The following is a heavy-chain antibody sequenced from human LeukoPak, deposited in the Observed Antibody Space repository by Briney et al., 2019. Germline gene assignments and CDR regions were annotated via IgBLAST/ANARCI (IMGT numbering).Heavy chain of an antibody. J-gene: IGHJ2*01. CDR3: AREVMVVAATTFWYFDL. CDR1: GFTFTIYS. CDR2: VSSIATYT. V-gene: IGHV3-21*01. D-gene: IGHD2-15*01. Sequence: HGGSLRLSCAASGFTFTIYSMHWVRHAPEEGLEWVSSVSSIATYTYYADSVKGRFTISRDNAKNSLYLQMNSLRAEDTAVYYCAREVMVVAATTFWYFDLWGRGTLVTVSS.